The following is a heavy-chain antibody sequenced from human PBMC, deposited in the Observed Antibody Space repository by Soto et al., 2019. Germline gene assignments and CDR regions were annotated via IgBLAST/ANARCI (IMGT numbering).Heavy chain of an antibody. CDR3: AGGRIAAAGTLVFYYHYGMDV. CDR2: IDPSDSYT. D-gene: IGHD6-13*01. V-gene: IGHV5-10-1*01. J-gene: IGHJ6*02. Sequence: GESLKISCNGSGYSFTSYWISWVRQMPGKGLEWMGRIDPSDSYTNYSPSFQGHVTISADKSISTAYLQWSSLKASDTAMYYCAGGRIAAAGTLVFYYHYGMDVWGQGTTVTVSS. CDR1: GYSFTSYW.